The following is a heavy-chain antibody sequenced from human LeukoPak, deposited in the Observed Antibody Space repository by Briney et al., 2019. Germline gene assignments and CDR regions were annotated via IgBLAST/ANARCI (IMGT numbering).Heavy chain of an antibody. CDR3: ARVTYYYDSSGYYPERDAFDI. J-gene: IGHJ3*02. V-gene: IGHV3-74*01. CDR2: INSDGSST. D-gene: IGHD3-22*01. Sequence: GGSLRLSCAASGFTFSSYWMHWVRQAPGKGLVWVSRINSDGSSTSYADSVKGRFTISRDNAKNTLYLQMNSLRAEDTAVYYCARVTYYYDSSGYYPERDAFDIWGQGTMVTVSS. CDR1: GFTFSSYW.